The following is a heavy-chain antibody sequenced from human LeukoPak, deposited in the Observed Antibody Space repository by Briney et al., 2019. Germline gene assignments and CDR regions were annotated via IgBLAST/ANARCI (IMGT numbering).Heavy chain of an antibody. CDR1: GGSISSSSDN. J-gene: IGHJ6*03. CDR3: ARQGRATVVMYMDD. Sequence: PSETLSLTCSVSGGSISSSSDNWGWIRQPPGKGLEWIGSTYYTGITYYNPSLMSRVTMSVDTSKNQFSLRLTSVTAADTAMYYCARQGRATVVMYMDDWGKGTTVTVSS. V-gene: IGHV4-39*01. CDR2: TYYTGIT. D-gene: IGHD4-23*01.